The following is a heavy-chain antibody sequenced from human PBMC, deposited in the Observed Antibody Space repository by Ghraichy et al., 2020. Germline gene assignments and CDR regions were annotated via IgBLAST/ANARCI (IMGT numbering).Heavy chain of an antibody. D-gene: IGHD4-23*01. V-gene: IGHV4-39*01. CDR3: AGLRWGFGLYFDY. Sequence: ETLSLTCTVSGGSISSSSYYWGWIRQPPGKGLEWIGSIYYSGSTYYNPSLKSRVTISVDTSKNQFSLKLSSVTAADTAVYYCAGLRWGFGLYFDYWGQGTLVTVSS. CDR2: IYYSGST. CDR1: GGSISSSSYY. J-gene: IGHJ4*02.